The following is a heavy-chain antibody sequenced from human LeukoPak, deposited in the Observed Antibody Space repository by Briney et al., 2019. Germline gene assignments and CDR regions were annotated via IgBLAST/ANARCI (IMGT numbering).Heavy chain of an antibody. V-gene: IGHV1-69*01. CDR3: ARGGGSSSLFYYYYYMDV. CDR2: IIPIFGTA. CDR1: GGTFSSYA. J-gene: IGHJ6*03. Sequence: SVKVSCKASGGTFSSYAISWVRQAAGQGLEWMGGIIPIFGTANYAQKFQGRVTISADESTSTAYMELSSLRSEDTAVYYCARGGGSSSLFYYYYYMDVWGKGTTVTAPS. D-gene: IGHD6-6*01.